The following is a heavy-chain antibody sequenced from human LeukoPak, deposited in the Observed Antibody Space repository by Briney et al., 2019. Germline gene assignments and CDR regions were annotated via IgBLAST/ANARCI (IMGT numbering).Heavy chain of an antibody. D-gene: IGHD3-22*01. Sequence: PSETLSLTCTVSGGSNSSSSYYWGWIRQPPGKGLEWIGSIYYSGSTYYNPSLKSRVTISVDTSKNQFSLKPSSVTAADTAVYYCARHEGHYDYAFDIWGQGTMVTVSS. J-gene: IGHJ3*02. CDR1: GGSNSSSSYY. V-gene: IGHV4-39*01. CDR2: IYYSGST. CDR3: ARHEGHYDYAFDI.